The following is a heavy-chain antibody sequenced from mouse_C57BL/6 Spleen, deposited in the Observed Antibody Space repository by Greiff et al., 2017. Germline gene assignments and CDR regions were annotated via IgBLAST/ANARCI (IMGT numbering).Heavy chain of an antibody. D-gene: IGHD2-10*02. CDR2: IDPSDSYT. CDR3: AGRAYGNYDWYFDV. J-gene: IGHJ1*03. V-gene: IGHV1-59*01. CDR1: GYTFTSYW. Sequence: QVQLQQPGAELVRPGTSVKLSCKASGYTFTSYWMHWVKQRPGQGLEWIGVIDPSDSYTNYNQKFKGKATLTVDTSSSTAYMQLSSLTSEDSAVYYCAGRAYGNYDWYFDVWGTGTTVTVSS.